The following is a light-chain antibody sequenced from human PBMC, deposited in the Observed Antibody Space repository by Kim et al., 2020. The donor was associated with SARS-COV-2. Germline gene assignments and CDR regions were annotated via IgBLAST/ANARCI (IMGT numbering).Light chain of an antibody. Sequence: IQLTQSPSTLSASVGDRVTITCRASQSIGGWLAWYQQKPGKAPKLLIYDASSVESGVPSRFSGSGSGTGFTLTISSLQPDDSATYYCQHHSTYPITFGQGTRLEIK. J-gene: IGKJ5*01. V-gene: IGKV1-5*01. CDR3: QHHSTYPIT. CDR2: DAS. CDR1: QSIGGW.